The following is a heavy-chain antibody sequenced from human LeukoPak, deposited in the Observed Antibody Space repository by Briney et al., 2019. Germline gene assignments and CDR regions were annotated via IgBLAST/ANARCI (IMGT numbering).Heavy chain of an antibody. CDR1: GFTFTGSA. Sequence: GGSLILSCAASGFTFTGSAIHWVRQASGKGLEWVGRIRTKTNSYATAYAASVKDRFSMSRDDSKNTAYLQMNSLKTEDTAVYYCTRHDVLTGYWWGQGTLVTVSS. J-gene: IGHJ4*02. CDR2: IRTKTNSYAT. CDR3: TRHDVLTGYW. V-gene: IGHV3-73*01. D-gene: IGHD3-9*01.